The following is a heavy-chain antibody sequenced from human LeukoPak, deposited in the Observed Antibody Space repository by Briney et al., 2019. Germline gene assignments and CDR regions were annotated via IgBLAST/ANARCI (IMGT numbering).Heavy chain of an antibody. Sequence: GGSLRFSCAASGFYFSSYGMHWVRQAPGKGLEWVAVISYDGSNKYYADSVKGRFTISRDNSKNTLYLQMNSLRAEDTAVYYCAKGAFDIWGQGTMVTVSS. J-gene: IGHJ3*02. CDR1: GFYFSSYG. CDR2: ISYDGSNK. V-gene: IGHV3-30*18. CDR3: AKGAFDI.